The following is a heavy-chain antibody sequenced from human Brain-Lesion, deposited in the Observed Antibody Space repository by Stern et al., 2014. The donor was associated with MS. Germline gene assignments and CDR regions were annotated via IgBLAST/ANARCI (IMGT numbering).Heavy chain of an antibody. Sequence: QVQLQESGPGLVKPSETLSLTCTVSGGSFSSRSYYWGWIRQPPGKGLEWIGSVYYSGNAHYNPSLESRVTHSVDTSQTKFSLNLRSVTAADTAVYYCARIDSSSWYDYFVSWGQGTLVTVSS. D-gene: IGHD6-13*01. CDR1: GGSFSSRSYY. V-gene: IGHV4-39*01. CDR2: VYYSGNA. CDR3: ARIDSSSWYDYFVS. J-gene: IGHJ4*02.